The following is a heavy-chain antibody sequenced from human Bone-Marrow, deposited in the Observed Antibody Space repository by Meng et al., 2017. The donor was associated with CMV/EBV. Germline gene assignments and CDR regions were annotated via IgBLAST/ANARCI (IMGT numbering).Heavy chain of an antibody. V-gene: IGHV3-30-3*01. CDR1: GYSISSGY. CDR3: AREWSSGSPPFPSPDYYYGMDV. D-gene: IGHD6-19*01. CDR2: ISYDGSNK. J-gene: IGHJ6*02. Sequence: WGSLRLSCTVSGYSISSGYYWGWIRQPPGKGLEWVAVISYDGSNKYYADSVKGRFTISRDNSKNTLYLQMNGLRAEDTAVYYCAREWSSGSPPFPSPDYYYGMDVWGPGTTVTVSS.